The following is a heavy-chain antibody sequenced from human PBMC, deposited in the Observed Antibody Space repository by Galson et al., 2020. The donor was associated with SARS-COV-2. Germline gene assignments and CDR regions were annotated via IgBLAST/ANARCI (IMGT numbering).Heavy chain of an antibody. CDR3: ARNCGTGTTGCDY. CDR2: TWYRSKWYI. D-gene: IGHD1-1*01. V-gene: IGHV6-1*01. CDR1: GDSLSSNIAA. J-gene: IGHJ4*02. Sequence: SQTLLLTCAISGDSLSSNIAAWNRIRQSPSRGLEWLGRTWYRSKWYIDYAVSVRSRIIINADTSKNQFSLQLNSVTPEDTAVYYCARNCGTGTTGCDYWGQGTLVTVSS.